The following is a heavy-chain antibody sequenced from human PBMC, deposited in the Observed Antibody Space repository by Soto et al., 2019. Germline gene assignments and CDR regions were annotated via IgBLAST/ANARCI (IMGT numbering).Heavy chain of an antibody. Sequence: AGGSLRLSCAASGFTLSGYAMDWVRQAPGKGLEYVSGISSNGVGTYYANSVQGRFTISRDNSKNTVYLQVGSLRPEDMAVYYCAWCSGPDLYLLSVWAKGSTVLVSS. CDR1: GFTLSGYA. V-gene: IGHV3-64*01. CDR2: ISSNGVGT. D-gene: IGHD3-16*01. J-gene: IGHJ6*04. CDR3: AWCSGPDLYLLSV.